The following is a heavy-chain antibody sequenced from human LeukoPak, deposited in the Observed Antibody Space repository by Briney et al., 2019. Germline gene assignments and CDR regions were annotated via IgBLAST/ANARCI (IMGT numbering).Heavy chain of an antibody. D-gene: IGHD2-2*01. J-gene: IGHJ4*02. CDR2: ISYDGSNK. Sequence: PGGSLRLSCAASGFTFSSYAMHWVRQAPGRGLEWVAVISYDGSNKYYADSVKGRFTISRDNSKNTLYLQMNSLRAEDTAVYYCAKDYQDPYCSSTSCYDEATPYYFDYWGQGTLVTVSS. V-gene: IGHV3-30-3*01. CDR3: AKDYQDPYCSSTSCYDEATPYYFDY. CDR1: GFTFSSYA.